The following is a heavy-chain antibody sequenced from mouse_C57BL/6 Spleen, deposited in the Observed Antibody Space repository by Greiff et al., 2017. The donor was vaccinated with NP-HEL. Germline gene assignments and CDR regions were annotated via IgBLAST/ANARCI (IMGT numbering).Heavy chain of an antibody. V-gene: IGHV1-59*01. CDR3: ARRSYGFAY. CDR1: GYTFTSYW. CDR2: IDPSDSYT. D-gene: IGHD1-1*01. Sequence: VKLQQPGAELVRPGTSVKLSCKASGYTFTSYWMHWVKQRPGQGLEWIGVIDPSDSYTNYNQKFKGKATLTVDTSSSTAYMQLSSLTSEDSAVYYCARRSYGFAYWGQGTLVTVSA. J-gene: IGHJ3*01.